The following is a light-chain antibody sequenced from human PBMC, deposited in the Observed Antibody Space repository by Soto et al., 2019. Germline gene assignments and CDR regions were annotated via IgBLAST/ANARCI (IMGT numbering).Light chain of an antibody. CDR3: QSYDISLSVV. CDR2: GNS. V-gene: IGLV1-40*01. Sequence: QSVLTQPPSVSGAPGQRVTISCTGSSSNIGAGYDVHWYQQLPGTAPKRLIYGNSNRPSGVPDRFSGSKSGTSASLAITGLQADDEADYYCQSYDISLSVVFGGGTKLTVL. J-gene: IGLJ2*01. CDR1: SSNIGAGYD.